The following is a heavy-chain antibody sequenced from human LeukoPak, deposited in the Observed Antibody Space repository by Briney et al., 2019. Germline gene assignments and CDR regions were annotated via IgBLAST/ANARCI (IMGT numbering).Heavy chain of an antibody. D-gene: IGHD2-15*01. V-gene: IGHV4-59*12. CDR2: IYYSGST. J-gene: IGHJ4*02. Sequence: SETLSLTCTASGGSISSYYWSWIRQPPGKGLEWIGYIYYSGSTNYNPSLKSRVTISVDTSKNQFSLKLSSVTAADTAVYYCARGSGYCSGGSCLGTPDYWGQGTLVTVSS. CDR1: GGSISSYY. CDR3: ARGSGYCSGGSCLGTPDY.